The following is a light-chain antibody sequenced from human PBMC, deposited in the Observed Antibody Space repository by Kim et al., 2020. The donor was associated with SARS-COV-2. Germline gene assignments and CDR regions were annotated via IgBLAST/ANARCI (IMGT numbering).Light chain of an antibody. Sequence: APGQTARITCGGDNIGDYRVHWYQQKPGQAPLLVIYYDTDRPSGIPERFSGSNSGTTVTLTISSVEAGDEADYYCQVWHTGGDREVFGGGTQLTVL. J-gene: IGLJ2*01. V-gene: IGLV3-21*01. CDR2: YDT. CDR1: NIGDYR. CDR3: QVWHTGGDREV.